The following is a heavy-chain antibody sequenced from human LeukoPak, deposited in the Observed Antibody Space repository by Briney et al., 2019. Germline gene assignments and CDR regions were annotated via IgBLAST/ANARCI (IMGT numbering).Heavy chain of an antibody. CDR3: ARIRAPSSFGQRESDY. CDR1: GYIVTNNA. CDR2: INTKTRNP. D-gene: IGHD3-3*02. V-gene: IGHV7-4-1*02. J-gene: IGHJ4*02. Sequence: ASVKVSCKASGYIVTNNAMNWVRQAHGQGLEWMGWINTKTRNPTYAQGFRGRFVFSLDNYVRTAYLQMSRIREEDTAVYYCARIRAPSSFGQRESDYWGQGTLVTFSS.